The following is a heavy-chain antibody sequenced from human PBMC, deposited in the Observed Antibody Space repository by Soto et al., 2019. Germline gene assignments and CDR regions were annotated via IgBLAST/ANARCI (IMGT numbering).Heavy chain of an antibody. CDR1: GGSISSSSYY. CDR3: ARQRGSSWYYFDY. CDR2: IYYSGST. V-gene: IGHV4-39*01. D-gene: IGHD6-13*01. Sequence: SETLSLTCTVSGGSISSSSYYWGWIRQPPGKGLEWIGSIYYSGSTYYNPSLKSRVTISVDTSKNQFSLKLSSVTAADTAVYYCARQRGSSWYYFDYWGQGTLVTVSS. J-gene: IGHJ4*02.